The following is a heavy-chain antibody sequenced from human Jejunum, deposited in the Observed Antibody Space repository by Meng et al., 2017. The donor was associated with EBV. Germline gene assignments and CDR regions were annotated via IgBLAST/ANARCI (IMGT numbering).Heavy chain of an antibody. Sequence: EGRLGGPGGGFVKPWASLILSCAASGFTFTNSPMTWVRQAPGKGLEWVGRIKRTTDGGTTDYAAPVKGRFTISRDDPKNTLYLQMNSLKTEDTAVYYCTDVGGDMIWGQGILVTVSS. CDR1: GFTFTNSP. D-gene: IGHD3-16*01. CDR3: TDVGGDMI. CDR2: IKRTTDGGTT. J-gene: IGHJ4*02. V-gene: IGHV3-15*01.